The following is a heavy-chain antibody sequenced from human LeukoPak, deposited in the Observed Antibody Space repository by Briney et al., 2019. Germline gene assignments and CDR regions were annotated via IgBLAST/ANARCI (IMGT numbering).Heavy chain of an antibody. CDR3: ARLFRGYIDY. V-gene: IGHV1-2*02. CDR1: GYTFTSYD. Sequence: ASVKVSCKASGYTFTSYDINWVRQATGQGLEWMGWINPNSGGTNYAQKFQGRVTMTRDTSISTAYMELSRLRSDDTAVYYCARLFRGYIDYWGQGTLVTVSS. CDR2: INPNSGGT. D-gene: IGHD3-10*01. J-gene: IGHJ4*02.